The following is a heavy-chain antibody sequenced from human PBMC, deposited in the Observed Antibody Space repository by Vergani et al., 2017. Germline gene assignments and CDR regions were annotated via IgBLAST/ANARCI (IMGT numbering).Heavy chain of an antibody. J-gene: IGHJ5*02. Sequence: QVQLQESGPGLVKPSQTLSLTCTVSGISISSDTYYWSWIRQSAGKGLEWIGRIYPSGNTNYNPSLRSRVTMSLDTSRNEFSLKLTSLTAADTAVYFCAREWAHYDSNPFDPWGRGTLVTVSS. V-gene: IGHV4-61*02. CDR2: IYPSGNT. CDR1: GISISSDTYY. CDR3: AREWAHYDSNPFDP. D-gene: IGHD3-22*01.